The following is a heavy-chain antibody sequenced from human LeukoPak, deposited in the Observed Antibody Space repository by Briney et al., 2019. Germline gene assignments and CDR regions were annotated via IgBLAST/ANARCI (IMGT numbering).Heavy chain of an antibody. Sequence: GGSLRLSCAASGFTFSSYETNWVRQAPGKGLEWVSYISSSGSTIYYADSVKGRFTISRDNAKKSLYLQMNSLRAEDTAVYYCARTTWLVNFDYWGQGTLVTVSS. CDR1: GFTFSSYE. D-gene: IGHD6-19*01. CDR2: ISSSGSTI. V-gene: IGHV3-48*03. J-gene: IGHJ4*02. CDR3: ARTTWLVNFDY.